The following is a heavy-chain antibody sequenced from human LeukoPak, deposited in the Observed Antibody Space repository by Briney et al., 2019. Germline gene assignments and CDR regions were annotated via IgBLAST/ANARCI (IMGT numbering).Heavy chain of an antibody. Sequence: ASVKVSCKASGYTFTGYYMHWVRQAPGQGIEWMGRINPNSGGTNYAQKFQGRVPMTRDTSISTAYMELSRLRSDDTAVYYCARRRNVDTAMVTHDAFDIWGQGTMVTVSS. CDR2: INPNSGGT. CDR1: GYTFTGYY. V-gene: IGHV1-2*06. CDR3: ARRRNVDTAMVTHDAFDI. D-gene: IGHD5-18*01. J-gene: IGHJ3*02.